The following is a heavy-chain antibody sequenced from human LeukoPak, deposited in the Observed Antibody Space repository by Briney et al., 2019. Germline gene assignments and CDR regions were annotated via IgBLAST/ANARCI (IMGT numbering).Heavy chain of an antibody. D-gene: IGHD2-2*02. CDR1: GFTFDDYA. J-gene: IGHJ4*02. CDR3: ARDIALGELSYTFDY. V-gene: IGHV3-9*01. CDR2: ISWNSGSV. Sequence: GGSLRLSCAASGFTFDDYAMHWVRQAPGKGLEWVSGISWNSGSVDYADSVKGRFTISRDSAKHSLYLQMHSLRAEDTAFYYCARDIALGELSYTFDYWGQGTLVTVSS.